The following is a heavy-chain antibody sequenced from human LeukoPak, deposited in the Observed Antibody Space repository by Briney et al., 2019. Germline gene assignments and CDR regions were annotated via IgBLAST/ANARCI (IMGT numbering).Heavy chain of an antibody. CDR1: GGSISSGDYY. D-gene: IGHD6-13*01. Sequence: SQTLSLTCTVSGGSISSGDYYWSWIRQPPGKGLEWIGYIYYSGSTNYNPSLKSQVTISVDTSKNQFSLKLSSVTAADTAVYYCARGGAAAMDYWGQGTLVTVSS. V-gene: IGHV4-61*08. CDR3: ARGGAAAMDY. J-gene: IGHJ4*02. CDR2: IYYSGST.